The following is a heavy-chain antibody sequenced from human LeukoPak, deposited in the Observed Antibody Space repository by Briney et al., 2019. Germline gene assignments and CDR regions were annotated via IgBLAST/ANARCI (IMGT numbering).Heavy chain of an antibody. CDR1: GLTFSSYW. CDR2: INSDGSST. Sequence: GGSLRLSCAASGLTFSSYWMHWVRQAPGKGLVWVSRINSDGSSTSYADSVKGRFTISRDNAKNTLYLQMNSLRAEDTAVYYCARMGEVSGGYFDYWGQGTLVTVSS. D-gene: IGHD3-16*01. V-gene: IGHV3-74*01. J-gene: IGHJ4*02. CDR3: ARMGEVSGGYFDY.